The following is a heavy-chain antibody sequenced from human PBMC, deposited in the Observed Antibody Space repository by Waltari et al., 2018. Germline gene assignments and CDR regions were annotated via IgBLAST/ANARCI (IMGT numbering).Heavy chain of an antibody. CDR2: IYYSGRS. D-gene: IGHD3-10*01. CDR1: GDSVINSNYS. Sequence: QLQLLESGPGLVKSSETLSLSCSVSGDSVINSNYSWGWIRQPPGKGLEWIGNIYYSGRSSYNPSLKSRVIISVDTSKNQFSVRLTSVTAADTALFYCARLSPPMWVRGVKGGYYFDYWGPGTLVTVSS. CDR3: ARLSPPMWVRGVKGGYYFDY. V-gene: IGHV4-39*07. J-gene: IGHJ4*02.